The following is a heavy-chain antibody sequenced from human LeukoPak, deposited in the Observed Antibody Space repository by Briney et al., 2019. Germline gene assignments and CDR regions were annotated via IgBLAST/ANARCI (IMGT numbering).Heavy chain of an antibody. CDR3: ARALWSGYYYPYYYYMDV. V-gene: IGHV7-4-1*02. CDR2: INTNTGNP. J-gene: IGHJ6*03. CDR1: GYTFTSYA. Sequence: SVKXXCKASGYTFTSYAMNWVRQAPGQGLEWMGWINTNTGNPTYAQGFTGRFVFSLDTSVSTAYLQISSLKDEDTAVYYCARALWSGYYYPYYYYMDVWGKGTTVTVSS. D-gene: IGHD3-3*01.